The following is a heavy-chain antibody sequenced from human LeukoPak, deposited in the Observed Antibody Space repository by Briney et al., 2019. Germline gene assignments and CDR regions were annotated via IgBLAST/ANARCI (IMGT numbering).Heavy chain of an antibody. Sequence: SETLSLTCTVSGGSISGSSYYWGWIRQPPGKGLEWIGSIYYSGSTYYNPSLKSRVTISVDTSKNQFSLKLSSVTAADTAVYYCAKEGNYYDSSGYRGWDYWGQGTLVTVSS. CDR3: AKEGNYYDSSGYRGWDY. J-gene: IGHJ4*02. CDR1: GGSISGSSYY. CDR2: IYYSGST. D-gene: IGHD3-22*01. V-gene: IGHV4-39*07.